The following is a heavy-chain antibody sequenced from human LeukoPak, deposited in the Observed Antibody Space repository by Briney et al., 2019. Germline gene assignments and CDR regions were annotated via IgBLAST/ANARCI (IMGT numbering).Heavy chain of an antibody. J-gene: IGHJ4*02. Sequence: GGSLRLSCAASGFTFSTCAMGWVRQAPGKGLGWVSAISGNGGSTFYADSVKGRFTISRDNSKNTVYLQMSGLRAEDTAFYCAKAHCSPTSCSRIDYWGQGTLVTVSS. CDR3: AKAHCSPTSCSRIDY. CDR2: ISGNGGST. CDR1: GFTFSTCA. V-gene: IGHV3-23*01. D-gene: IGHD2-2*01.